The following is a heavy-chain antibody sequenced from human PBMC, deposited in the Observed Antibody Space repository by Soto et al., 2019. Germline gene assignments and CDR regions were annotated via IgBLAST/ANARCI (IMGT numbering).Heavy chain of an antibody. V-gene: IGHV3-23*01. Sequence: GGSLRLSCAASGFTFSSYAMSWVRQAPGKGLEWVSAISGSGGGTYYADSVKGRFTISRDNSKNTLYLQMNSLRAEDTAVYYCAKDQPLSIFGVVIREDAFDSWGQGTLDTVSS. CDR3: AKDQPLSIFGVVIREDAFDS. D-gene: IGHD3-3*01. CDR1: GFTFSSYA. J-gene: IGHJ3*02. CDR2: ISGSGGGT.